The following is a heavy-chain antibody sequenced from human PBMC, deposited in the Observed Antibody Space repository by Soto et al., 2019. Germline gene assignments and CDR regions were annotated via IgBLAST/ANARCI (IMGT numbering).Heavy chain of an antibody. J-gene: IGHJ6*02. V-gene: IGHV5-10-1*01. D-gene: IGHD1-26*01. CDR2: IDPSDSYT. CDR3: ARRIVGATTTPGNYGMDV. Sequence: KVSCKASGYTFTSYGISWVRQMPGKGLEWMGRIDPSDSYTNYSPSFQGHVTISADKSISTAYLQWSSLKASDTAMYYCARRIVGATTTPGNYGMDVWGQGTTVTVSS. CDR1: GYTFTSYG.